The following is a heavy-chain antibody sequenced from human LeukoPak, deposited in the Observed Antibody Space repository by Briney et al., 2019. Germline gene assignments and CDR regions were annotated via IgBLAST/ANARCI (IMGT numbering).Heavy chain of an antibody. CDR2: LIGSSGST. J-gene: IGHJ4*02. Sequence: GGSLRLSCAASGFTSTNYAMNWVRQAPGKGLEWVSVLIGSSGSTDYADSVKGRFTISRDNSKNTVFLQMNSLRAEDTAVYYCAKEGDRVWWLPVYWGQGTLVTVSS. V-gene: IGHV3-23*01. D-gene: IGHD5-12*01. CDR3: AKEGDRVWWLPVY. CDR1: GFTSTNYA.